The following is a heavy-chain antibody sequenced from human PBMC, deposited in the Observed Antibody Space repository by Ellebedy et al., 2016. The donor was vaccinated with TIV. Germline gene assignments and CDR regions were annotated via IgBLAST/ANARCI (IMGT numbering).Heavy chain of an antibody. D-gene: IGHD4-17*01. V-gene: IGHV5-51*01. CDR2: IYPSDSHT. CDR3: ARHVLDYDDSYPYYSYYYMDV. CDR1: GYSFTSHW. J-gene: IGHJ6*03. Sequence: KVSCKVSGYSFTSHWIGWVRQMPGKGLEWMGIIYPSDSHTRYSPSFQGQVTIPADKSSNTAYLQWSSLKASDTAMYYCARHVLDYDDSYPYYSYYYMDVWGKGTTVTVSS.